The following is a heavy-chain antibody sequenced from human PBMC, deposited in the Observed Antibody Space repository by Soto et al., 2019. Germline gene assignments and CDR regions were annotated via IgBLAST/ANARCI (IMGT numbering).Heavy chain of an antibody. D-gene: IGHD6-13*01. J-gene: IGHJ5*02. Sequence: QLQLQESGPGLVKASETLSLTCIVSGGSISEKYWNWVRQPPGKGLEWIGLIFANGHTDYSPSLNSRVTMSVDASKNQFSLRLTSMTAADTAGYYCVASLAASGLNWLDPLGRGTLVTVSS. V-gene: IGHV4-4*07. CDR3: VASLAASGLNWLDP. CDR2: IFANGHT. CDR1: GGSISEKY.